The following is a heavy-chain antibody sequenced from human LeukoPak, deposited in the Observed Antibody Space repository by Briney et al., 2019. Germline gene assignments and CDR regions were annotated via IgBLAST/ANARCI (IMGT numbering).Heavy chain of an antibody. Sequence: GGSLRLSCAASGFTFSSYWMHWVRHAPGKGLVWVSRINTDGSGTGYADSVKGRFTISRDNAKNTLYLQMNSLRAEDTAVYYCARDLAFSSSSDRHWGLGTLVTVSS. D-gene: IGHD6-6*01. CDR2: INTDGSGT. J-gene: IGHJ4*02. V-gene: IGHV3-74*01. CDR1: GFTFSSYW. CDR3: ARDLAFSSSSDRH.